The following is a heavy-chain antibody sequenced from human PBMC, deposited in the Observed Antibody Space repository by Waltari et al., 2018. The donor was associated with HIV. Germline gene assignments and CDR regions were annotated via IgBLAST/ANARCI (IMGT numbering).Heavy chain of an antibody. J-gene: IGHJ4*02. V-gene: IGHV3-43*01. CDR1: GFTFDDYT. Sequence: VHGGGSLRLSCAVSGFTFDDYTMHWVRQAPGKGLEWVSLISWDGGSTYYADSVKGRFTISRDNSKNSLYLQMNSLRTEDSALYYCAKDMGSGSYSGFDYWGQGTLVTVSS. CDR2: ISWDGGST. D-gene: IGHD1-26*01. CDR3: AKDMGSGSYSGFDY.